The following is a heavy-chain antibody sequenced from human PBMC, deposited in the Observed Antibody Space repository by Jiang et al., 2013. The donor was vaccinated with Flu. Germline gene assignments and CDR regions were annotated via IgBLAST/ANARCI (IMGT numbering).Heavy chain of an antibody. CDR1: GYSFTSYW. V-gene: IGHV5-10-1*01. CDR3: ARLEYNWFDP. J-gene: IGHJ5*02. CDR2: IDPSDSYT. Sequence: GESLRISCKGSGYSFTSYWISVGAPDARKGLEWMGRIDPSDSYTNYSPSFQGHVTISADKSISTAYLQWSSLKASDTAMYYCARLEYNWFDPWGQGTLVTVSS.